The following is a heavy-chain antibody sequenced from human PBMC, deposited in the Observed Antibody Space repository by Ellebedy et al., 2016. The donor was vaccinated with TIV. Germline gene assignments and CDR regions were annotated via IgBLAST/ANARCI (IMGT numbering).Heavy chain of an antibody. CDR2: LGGSSENT. CDR1: GPTFSSNS. V-gene: IGHV3-23*01. CDR3: AKTASKGRGWRTPIDY. Sequence: PGGSLRLSCVGSGPTFSSNSMNWVRQAPGKGLEWVSALGGSSENTYYADSVQGRFTISRDNSENTLYLQMNSLRAEDTAVYYCAKTASKGRGWRTPIDYWGQGTLVTVSS. J-gene: IGHJ4*02. D-gene: IGHD6-19*01.